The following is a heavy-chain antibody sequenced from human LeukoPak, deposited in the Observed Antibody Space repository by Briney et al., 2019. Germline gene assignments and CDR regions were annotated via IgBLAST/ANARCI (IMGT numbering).Heavy chain of an antibody. CDR2: LLYAGSDE. J-gene: IGHJ4*02. Sequence: GGSLRLSCAASGFTFNSYGMHWVRQAPGKGLEWVAVLLYAGSDEYYADSVKGRFTISRDNSKNTLYLQLNSLRAEDTAVYYCARDRTAGYCSLGSCYADYWGQGTLVTVSS. V-gene: IGHV3-33*01. CDR3: ARDRTAGYCSLGSCYADY. CDR1: GFTFNSYG. D-gene: IGHD2-15*01.